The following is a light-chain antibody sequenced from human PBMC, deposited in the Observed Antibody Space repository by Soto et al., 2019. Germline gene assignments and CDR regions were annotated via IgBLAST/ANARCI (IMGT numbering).Light chain of an antibody. Sequence: QSALTQPASVSGSPGQSVVLSCTGTSSQASVFAFISWYQQLPGIAPKLLIFDSNKRPSGIPDRFSGSKSGASATLGITGLQTGDEADYYCASWDSSLSTLIFGGGTKLTVL. CDR2: DSN. CDR3: ASWDSSLSTLI. CDR1: SSQASVFAF. J-gene: IGLJ2*01. V-gene: IGLV1-51*01.